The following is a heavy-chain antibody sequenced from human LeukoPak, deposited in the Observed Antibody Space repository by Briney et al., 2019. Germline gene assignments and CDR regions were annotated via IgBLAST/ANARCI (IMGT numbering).Heavy chain of an antibody. CDR3: ARDRRSGFFDP. CDR1: GGSISSGDYC. J-gene: IGHJ5*02. Sequence: SETLSLTCTVSGGSISSGDYCWSWIRQHPGKGLEWIGYICRSGGTYYNPSLKSRVTISEDTSQNHFSLKMNSVTVADTAVYCARDRRSGFFDPWGRGTLVTVSS. D-gene: IGHD3-10*01. V-gene: IGHV4-31*03. CDR2: ICRSGGT.